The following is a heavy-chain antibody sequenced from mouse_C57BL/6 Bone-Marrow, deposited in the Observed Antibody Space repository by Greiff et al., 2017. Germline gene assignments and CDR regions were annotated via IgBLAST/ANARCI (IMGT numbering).Heavy chain of an antibody. CDR1: GYTFTSYW. J-gene: IGHJ4*01. D-gene: IGHD1-1*01. CDR2: IHPNSGST. Sequence: VQLQQPGAELVKPGASVKLSCKASGYTFTSYWMNWVKQRPGQGLEWIGMIHPNSGSTNYNEKFKSKATLTVDKSSSTAYMQLSSLTSEDSAVXYYAREGYYYASSYLYYYAMDYWGQGTSGTVAS. CDR3: AREGYYYASSYLYYYAMDY. V-gene: IGHV1-64*01.